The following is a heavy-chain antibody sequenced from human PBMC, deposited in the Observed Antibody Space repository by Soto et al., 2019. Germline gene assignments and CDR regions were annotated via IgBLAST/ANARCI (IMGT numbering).Heavy chain of an antibody. CDR1: GFTFSSYA. Sequence: QVQLVESGGGVVQPGRSLRLSCAASGFTFSSYAMHWVRQAPGKGLEWVAVISYDGSNKYYADSVKGRFTISRDNSKNTLYLQMNSLRAEDTAVYYCARDPGEQQLACFDYWGQGTLVTVSS. CDR2: ISYDGSNK. V-gene: IGHV3-30-3*01. D-gene: IGHD6-13*01. CDR3: ARDPGEQQLACFDY. J-gene: IGHJ4*02.